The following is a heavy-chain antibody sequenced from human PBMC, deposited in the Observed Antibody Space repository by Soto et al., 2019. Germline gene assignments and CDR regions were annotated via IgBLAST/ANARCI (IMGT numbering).Heavy chain of an antibody. V-gene: IGHV3-23*01. CDR2: ISGSGGST. D-gene: IGHD3-22*01. CDR3: AKRLYYYDSSGYSPDFDY. Sequence: GGSLRLSCAASGFNFSSYSLSWVRQAPGKGLDWVSAISGSGGSTYYADSVKGRFTISRDNSKNTLYLQMNSLRAEDTAVYYCAKRLYYYDSSGYSPDFDYWGQGTLVTVSS. CDR1: GFNFSSYS. J-gene: IGHJ4*02.